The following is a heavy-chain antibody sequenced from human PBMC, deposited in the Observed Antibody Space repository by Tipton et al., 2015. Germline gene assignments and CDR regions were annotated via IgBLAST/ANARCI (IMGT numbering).Heavy chain of an antibody. Sequence: SLRLSCKSSKFTFSLYWMTWVRQAPGKGLEWVASMNPDGTEKYYVDSVKGRFTISRDNAQDSLFLQLNSLRDEDTALYYCARSYYQLLATERVFGMDVWGQGTTVTVSS. CDR1: KFTFSLYW. CDR2: MNPDGTEK. CDR3: ARSYYQLLATERVFGMDV. J-gene: IGHJ6*02. D-gene: IGHD2-2*01. V-gene: IGHV3-7*01.